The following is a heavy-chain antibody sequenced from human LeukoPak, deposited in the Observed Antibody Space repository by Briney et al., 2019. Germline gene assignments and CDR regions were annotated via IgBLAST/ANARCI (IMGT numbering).Heavy chain of an antibody. CDR1: GFTFSSYW. Sequence: GGSLSLSWAVAGFTFSSYWMSWVRQAPGKGLEWVANIKQDGSERYYVDSVKGRFTISRDNAKNSLYLQVNSLRAEDTAVYCCARDRSGGKQQLVRGYFDYWGQGTLVTVSS. CDR2: IKQDGSER. J-gene: IGHJ4*02. V-gene: IGHV3-7*01. D-gene: IGHD6-13*01. CDR3: ARDRSGGKQQLVRGYFDY.